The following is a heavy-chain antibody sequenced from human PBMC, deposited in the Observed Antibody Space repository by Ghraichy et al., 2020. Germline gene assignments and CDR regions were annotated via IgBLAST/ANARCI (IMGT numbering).Heavy chain of an antibody. CDR1: GFTLSSYR. CDR3: ARASAVVRFYYYAALDV. Sequence: GGSLRLSCAASGFTLSSYRINWVRQAPGKGLEWISYITSSGKFISYADSVKGRFTVSRDNARNALYLQMNSLRGEDTAVYYCARASAVVRFYYYAALDVWGQGTTVTVSS. V-gene: IGHV3-48*01. CDR2: ITSSGKFI. D-gene: IGHD4-23*01. J-gene: IGHJ6*02.